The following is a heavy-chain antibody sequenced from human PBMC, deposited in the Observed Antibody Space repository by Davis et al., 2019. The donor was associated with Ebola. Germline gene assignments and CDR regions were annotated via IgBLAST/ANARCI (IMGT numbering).Heavy chain of an antibody. CDR3: AKDWGDGYNSYSFDS. D-gene: IGHD5-24*01. CDR1: GFTFTSHG. CDR2: ISGIGGRT. Sequence: PGGSVRLSCAASGFTFTSHGMDWVRQAPGKGLEWVSVISGIGGRTDYADSVKGRFTISRDDSKNMVYLQMNSLRVEDTAIYYCAKDWGDGYNSYSFDSWGQGTLVIVSS. J-gene: IGHJ4*02. V-gene: IGHV3-23*01.